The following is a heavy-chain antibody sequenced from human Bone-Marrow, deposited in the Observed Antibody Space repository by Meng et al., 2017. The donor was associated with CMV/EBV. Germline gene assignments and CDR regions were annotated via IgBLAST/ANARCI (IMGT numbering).Heavy chain of an antibody. CDR1: GGSFSGYY. V-gene: IGHV4-34*01. J-gene: IGHJ4*02. Sequence: SETLSLTCAVYGGSFSGYYWSWIRQPPGKGLEWIGEINHSGSTNYNPSLKSRVTISVDTSKNQFSLKLSSVTAADTAVYYCARDRGLYYDFWSGYWWYFDYWGQGTLVTVSS. CDR2: INHSGST. D-gene: IGHD3-3*01. CDR3: ARDRGLYYDFWSGYWWYFDY.